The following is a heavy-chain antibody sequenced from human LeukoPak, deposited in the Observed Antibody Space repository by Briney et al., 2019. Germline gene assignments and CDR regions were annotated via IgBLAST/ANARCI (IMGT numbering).Heavy chain of an antibody. Sequence: ASVKVSCKASGNTFTGYYMHWVRQAPGQGLEWMGWINPNSGGTNYAQKFQGRVTMTRDTSISTAYMELSRLRSDDTAVYYCARVVPAVKGADYWGQGALVTVSS. CDR3: ARVVPAVKGADY. D-gene: IGHD2-2*01. V-gene: IGHV1-2*02. CDR1: GNTFTGYY. J-gene: IGHJ4*02. CDR2: INPNSGGT.